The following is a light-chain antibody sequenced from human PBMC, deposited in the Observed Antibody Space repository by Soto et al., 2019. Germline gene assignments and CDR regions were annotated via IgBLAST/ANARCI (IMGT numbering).Light chain of an antibody. V-gene: IGKV1-27*01. CDR2: AAS. CDR1: QGISNY. Sequence: DIQMTQSPSSLSASVGDTVTITCRASQGISNYLAWYQQKPGQVPNLLIYAASTLQSGVPSRFSGSGSGTYFTFTISSLRPEDSPTYYCQKHNNAPRTFGQGTKVEI. J-gene: IGKJ1*01. CDR3: QKHNNAPRT.